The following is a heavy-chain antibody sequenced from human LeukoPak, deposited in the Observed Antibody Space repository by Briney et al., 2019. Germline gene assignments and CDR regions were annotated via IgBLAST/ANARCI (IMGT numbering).Heavy chain of an antibody. J-gene: IGHJ6*02. Sequence: ASVKVSCKASGGTFSSYAISWVRQAPGQGLEWMGGIIPIFGTANYAQKFQGRVTITADESTSTAYMELSSLRSEDTAVYYCARDLTATDTTYYYYGMDVWGQGTTVTVSS. CDR3: ARDLTATDTTYYYYGMDV. CDR1: GGTFSSYA. V-gene: IGHV1-69*13. CDR2: IIPIFGTA. D-gene: IGHD5-18*01.